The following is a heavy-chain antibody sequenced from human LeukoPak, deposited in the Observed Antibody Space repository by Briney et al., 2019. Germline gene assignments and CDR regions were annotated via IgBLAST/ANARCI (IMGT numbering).Heavy chain of an antibody. CDR1: GYTFTGSY. V-gene: IGHV1-46*01. Sequence: GASVKVSCKTSGYTFTGSYIHWVRQAPGQGLEWMGIINPRDGRTTYAQRFQGRVTVTTDMSTSTVYMELSSLTSEDTAAYYCAREIGVVRGDFWSGCFDYWGQGSLVTVSS. J-gene: IGHJ4*02. CDR2: INPRDGRT. CDR3: AREIGVVRGDFWSGCFDY. D-gene: IGHD3-3*01.